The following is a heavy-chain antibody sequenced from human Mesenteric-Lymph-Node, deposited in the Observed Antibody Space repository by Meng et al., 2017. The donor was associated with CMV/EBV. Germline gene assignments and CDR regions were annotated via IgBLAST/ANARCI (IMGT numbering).Heavy chain of an antibody. Sequence: SETLSLTCAVYGGSFSGYYWTWIRQPPGKGLEWIGEINHSGSTNYNPSLKSRVTISVDTSKNQFSLKLRSVTAADTAVYYCARGRKTYDFWSGYPPIHGLDVWGQGTTVTVSS. CDR1: GGSFSGYY. CDR2: INHSGST. J-gene: IGHJ6*02. CDR3: ARGRKTYDFWSGYPPIHGLDV. V-gene: IGHV4-34*01. D-gene: IGHD3-3*01.